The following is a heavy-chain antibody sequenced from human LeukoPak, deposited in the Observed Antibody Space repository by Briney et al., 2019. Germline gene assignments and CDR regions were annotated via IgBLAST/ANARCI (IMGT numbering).Heavy chain of an antibody. CDR3: ARCFGFGEYSIYYYYGMDV. D-gene: IGHD3-10*01. Sequence: SETLSLTCTVSGGSISSYYWSWIRQPAGKGLEWIGRIYTSGSTNYNPSLKSRVTMSVDTSKNQLSLKLSSVTAADTAVYYCARCFGFGEYSIYYYYGMDVWGQGTTVTVSS. CDR2: IYTSGST. V-gene: IGHV4-4*07. CDR1: GGSISSYY. J-gene: IGHJ6*02.